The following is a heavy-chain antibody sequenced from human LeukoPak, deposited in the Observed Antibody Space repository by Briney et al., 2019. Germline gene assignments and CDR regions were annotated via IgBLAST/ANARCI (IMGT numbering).Heavy chain of an antibody. J-gene: IGHJ6*03. CDR1: GVSVSSGSYY. Sequence: SETLSLTCTVSGVSVSSGSYYWSWIRQPPGKGLEWIGYIYYSGSTNYNPSLKSRVTISVDTSKNQFSLKLSSVTAADTAVYYCARELNYDFWSGYYPYYYYYMDVWGKGTTVTVSS. D-gene: IGHD3-3*01. V-gene: IGHV4-61*01. CDR3: ARELNYDFWSGYYPYYYYYMDV. CDR2: IYYSGST.